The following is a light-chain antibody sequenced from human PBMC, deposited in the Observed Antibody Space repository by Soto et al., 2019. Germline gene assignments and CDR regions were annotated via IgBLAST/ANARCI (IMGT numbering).Light chain of an antibody. CDR2: DVT. Sequence: QSALTQPASVSGSPGQSITISCTGTTNDIAVYSYVAWYQQHPGKAPNLMIYDVTTRPSGVSDRFSGSKSGDTASLTISGLQAEDEAIYYCSSYTASRTKFGGGTKLTVL. V-gene: IGLV2-14*03. J-gene: IGLJ2*01. CDR1: TNDIAVYSY. CDR3: SSYTASRTK.